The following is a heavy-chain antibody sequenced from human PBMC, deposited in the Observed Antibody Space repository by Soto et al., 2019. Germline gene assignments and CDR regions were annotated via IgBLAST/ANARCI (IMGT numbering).Heavy chain of an antibody. Sequence: GGSLRLSCASSVFTFSLYWMNWVRQGPGKGLEWVANIKQDGTEKNYVDSVKGRFTISRDNARKSLYLQMDSLRAEDTAVYFCARGDTPMITGMDSFDIWGQGTMVTVSS. J-gene: IGHJ3*02. CDR1: VFTFSLYW. CDR3: ARGDTPMITGMDSFDI. V-gene: IGHV3-7*01. D-gene: IGHD5-18*01. CDR2: IKQDGTEK.